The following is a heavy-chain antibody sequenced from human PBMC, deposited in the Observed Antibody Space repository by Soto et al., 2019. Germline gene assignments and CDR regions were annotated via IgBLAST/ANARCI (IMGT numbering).Heavy chain of an antibody. J-gene: IGHJ4*02. CDR2: ISSSNSYT. V-gene: IGHV3-11*06. Sequence: PGGSLRLSCAASGFTFSDYYMSWIRQAPGKGLEWVSYISSSNSYTNYADYVKGRFTNSRDNAKNSLYLQMNSLRAEDTAVYYCARVQWLVPDYWGQGTLVTVSS. CDR3: ARVQWLVPDY. CDR1: GFTFSDYY. D-gene: IGHD6-19*01.